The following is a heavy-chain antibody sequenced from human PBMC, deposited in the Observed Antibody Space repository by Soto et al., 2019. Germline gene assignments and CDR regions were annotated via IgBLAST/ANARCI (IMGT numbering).Heavy chain of an antibody. CDR1: GRSISSVNYY. CDR3: AGYGSGECNRGTCYSPFDY. D-gene: IGHD2-15*01. V-gene: IGHV4-30-4*01. CDR2: IYYSGST. J-gene: IGHJ4*02. Sequence: PSETLSLTCTVSGRSISSVNYYWSWIRQPPGKGLEWIGYIYYSGSTYYNPSLRSRVTISVDTSKNQFSLKLSSVTAADTAVYYCAGYGSGECNRGTCYSPFDYWGQGTLVTVSS.